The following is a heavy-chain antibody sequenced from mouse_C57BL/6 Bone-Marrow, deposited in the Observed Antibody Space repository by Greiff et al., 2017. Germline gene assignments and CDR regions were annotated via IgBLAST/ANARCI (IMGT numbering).Heavy chain of an antibody. D-gene: IGHD1-1*01. V-gene: IGHV1-19*01. J-gene: IGHJ1*03. CDR1: GYTFTDYY. CDR3: ARVYYYGSHWYFDV. CDR2: INPYNGGT. Sequence: VQLQQSGPVLVKPGASVKMSCKASGYTFTDYYMNWVKQSHGKSLEWIGVINPYNGGTSYNQKFKGKAKLTVDKSSSTAYMELNSLTSDDSAVYYCARVYYYGSHWYFDVWGTGTTVTVSS.